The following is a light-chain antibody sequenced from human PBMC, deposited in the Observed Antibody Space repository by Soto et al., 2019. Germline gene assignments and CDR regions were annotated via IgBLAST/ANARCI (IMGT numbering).Light chain of an antibody. CDR2: EVS. CDR1: SSDVGGYNY. V-gene: IGLV2-14*01. J-gene: IGLJ1*01. CDR3: SSYTSSSTYV. Sequence: QSARTQPASVSGSPGQSITLSCNGTSSDVGGYNYVSWYQHHPGKAPKLMIYEVSNRPSGVSNRFSGSKSGNTASLTISGLRAEDEADYYCSSYTSSSTYVFGTGTKLTVL.